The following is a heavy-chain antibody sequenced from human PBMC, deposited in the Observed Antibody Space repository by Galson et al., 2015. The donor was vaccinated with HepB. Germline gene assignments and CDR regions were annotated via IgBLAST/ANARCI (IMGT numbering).Heavy chain of an antibody. J-gene: IGHJ4*02. Sequence: LRLSCAASGFTFSSYAMTWVRQAPGKGLEWVSGISGSGGSTYYADSVKGRFTISRDNSKNTLYLQMNSLRAEDSAVYYCAKVISESDFWGGPFDYWGQGTLVTVSS. D-gene: IGHD3-3*01. CDR2: ISGSGGST. CDR1: GFTFSSYA. CDR3: AKVISESDFWGGPFDY. V-gene: IGHV3-23*01.